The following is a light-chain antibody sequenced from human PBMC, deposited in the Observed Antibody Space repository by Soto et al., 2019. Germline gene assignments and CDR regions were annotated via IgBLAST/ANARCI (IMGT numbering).Light chain of an antibody. J-gene: IGKJ1*01. V-gene: IGKV1-12*01. Sequence: DVQMTQSPSSVSASVGDRVTITCRASHDISRWLTWYQVRPGKAPKALIYAAASLQSGVTSRFSGSGAGTEYPLTIRSLQPEDFATYYCQQATDFPPTFGQGTKVDIK. CDR1: HDISRW. CDR3: QQATDFPPT. CDR2: AAA.